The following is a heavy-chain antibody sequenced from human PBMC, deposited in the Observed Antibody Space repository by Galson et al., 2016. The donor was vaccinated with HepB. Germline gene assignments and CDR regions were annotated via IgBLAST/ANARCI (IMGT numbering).Heavy chain of an antibody. CDR2: INKHGSEK. D-gene: IGHD2-2*02. V-gene: IGHV3-7*01. Sequence: SLRLSCAVSGFTLSSHWMTWVRQAPGKGLEWVANINKHGSEKYYLEYVKGRFTISRDNAKNSVFLEMTSLRAEDTAVYYCARGGAYIFDYWGQGTLVTVSS. CDR3: ARGGAYIFDY. J-gene: IGHJ4*02. CDR1: GFTLSSHW.